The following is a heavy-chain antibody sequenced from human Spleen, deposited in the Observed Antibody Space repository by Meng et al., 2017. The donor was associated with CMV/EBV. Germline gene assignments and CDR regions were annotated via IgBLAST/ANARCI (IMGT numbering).Heavy chain of an antibody. D-gene: IGHD2-21*01. CDR3: ARAFVPGFYYGMDV. J-gene: IGHJ6*02. V-gene: IGHV3-53*01. Sequence: GESLKISCAASGFTFSSYAMHWVRQAPGRGLEWVSVIYVGGSTYYADSVKGRFTISRDNSKNTLYLQMNSLRAEDTAVYYCARAFVPGFYYGMDVWGQGTTVTVSS. CDR2: IYVGGST. CDR1: GFTFSSYA.